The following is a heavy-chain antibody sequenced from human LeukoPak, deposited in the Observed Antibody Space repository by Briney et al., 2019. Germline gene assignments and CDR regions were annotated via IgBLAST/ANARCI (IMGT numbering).Heavy chain of an antibody. D-gene: IGHD2-21*02. CDR1: GFTFSSYS. J-gene: IGHJ5*02. CDR3: AKDGTVTGPGWFDP. CDR2: IGYSGGGT. Sequence: GGSLRLSCAASGFTFSSYSMNWVRQAPGKGLEWVSTIGYSGGGTYYADSVKGRFTISRDNSKNTLYLQVNSLRAEDTAVYYCAKDGTVTGPGWFDPWGQGTLVTVSS. V-gene: IGHV3-23*01.